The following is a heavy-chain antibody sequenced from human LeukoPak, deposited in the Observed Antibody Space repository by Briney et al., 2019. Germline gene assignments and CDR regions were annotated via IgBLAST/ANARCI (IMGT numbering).Heavy chain of an antibody. CDR1: GFTFSSYA. Sequence: GGSLRLSCAASGFTFSSYAMSWVRQAPGKGLEWVSAISGSGGSTYYADSVKGRFTISRDNSKNTLYLQMNSLRAEDTAVYYCATKGALGGGSDYWGQGTLVTVSS. CDR2: ISGSGGST. V-gene: IGHV3-23*01. J-gene: IGHJ4*02. CDR3: ATKGALGGGSDY. D-gene: IGHD2-15*01.